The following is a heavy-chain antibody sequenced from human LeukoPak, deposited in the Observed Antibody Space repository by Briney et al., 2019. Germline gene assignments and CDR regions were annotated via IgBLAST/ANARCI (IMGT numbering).Heavy chain of an antibody. CDR1: GYSFTTYP. CDR2: ISAYNGNT. J-gene: IGHJ5*02. CDR3: ARKVSTYYDFWSGYYKDWFDP. D-gene: IGHD3-3*01. Sequence: ASVKVSCKASGYSFTTYPMHWVRQAPGQGLEWMGWISAYNGNTNYAQKLQGRVTMTTDTSTSTAYMELRSLRSDDTAVYYCARKVSTYYDFWSGYYKDWFDPWGQGTLVTVSS. V-gene: IGHV1-18*01.